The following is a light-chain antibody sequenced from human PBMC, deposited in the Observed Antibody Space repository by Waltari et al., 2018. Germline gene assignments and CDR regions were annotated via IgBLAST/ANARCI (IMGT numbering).Light chain of an antibody. CDR3: CSYAILNSWV. CDR2: DVS. J-gene: IGLJ3*02. V-gene: IGLV2-23*02. Sequence: WYQQYPSIAPKRIIFDVSKRHSGISNRFSGCKSANTASLVISGLQAEDEADYYCCSYAILNSWVFGGGKKVTVL.